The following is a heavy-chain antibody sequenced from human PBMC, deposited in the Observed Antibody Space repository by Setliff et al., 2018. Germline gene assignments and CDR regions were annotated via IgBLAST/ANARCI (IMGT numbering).Heavy chain of an antibody. CDR3: ARVQQLGTFDY. CDR2: INAGNGNT. CDR1: GYTFTSYA. V-gene: IGHV1-3*01. J-gene: IGHJ4*02. Sequence: VASVKVSCKASGYTFTSYAMHWVRQAPGQRLEWMGWINAGNGNTKYSQKFQGRVTITADESTSTAYMELSSLRSEDTAVYYCARVQQLGTFDYWGQGTLVTVSS. D-gene: IGHD6-13*01.